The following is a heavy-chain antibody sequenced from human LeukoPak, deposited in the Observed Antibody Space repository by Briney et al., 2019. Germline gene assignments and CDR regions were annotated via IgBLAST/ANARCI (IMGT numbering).Heavy chain of an antibody. CDR1: GFTFSNFW. Sequence: GGSLRLSCAASGFTFSNFWMSWVRQVPGKGLEWVANIKQVGSEENYVDSVKGRFTISRDNAKNSLFLQMNSLRAEDTALYYCAKPQLGPHDAFDIWGQGTIVTVSS. D-gene: IGHD3-16*01. V-gene: IGHV3-7*03. J-gene: IGHJ3*02. CDR2: IKQVGSEE. CDR3: AKPQLGPHDAFDI.